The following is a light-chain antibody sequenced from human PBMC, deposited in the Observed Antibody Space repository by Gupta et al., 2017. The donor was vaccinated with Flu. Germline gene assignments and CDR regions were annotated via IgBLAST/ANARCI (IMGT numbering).Light chain of an antibody. Sequence: ISCRSSQSLLHSNGYNYLDWFLQKPGQSPQLLIYLGSNRASGVPDRFRGSGSGTDFTLKSGRVEAEDVGVYYCMQALQTPVAFGQGTKVEIK. J-gene: IGKJ1*01. CDR1: QSLLHSNGYNY. CDR3: MQALQTPVA. V-gene: IGKV2-28*01. CDR2: LGS.